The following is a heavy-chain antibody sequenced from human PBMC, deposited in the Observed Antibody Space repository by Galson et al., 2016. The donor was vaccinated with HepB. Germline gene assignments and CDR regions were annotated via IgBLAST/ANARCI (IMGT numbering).Heavy chain of an antibody. CDR1: GFSLNTRGMC. Sequence: PALVTPTQTLTLTCTFSGFSLNTRGMCVTWIRQPPGKALEWLALIDFDGDKFYNTSLRPRLTISTDTSKTQVVLTMTNMDPMDTATYYCARGTWFVSFYFDSWGQGTPVTVSS. CDR2: IDFDGDK. V-gene: IGHV2-70*01. CDR3: ARGTWFVSFYFDS. J-gene: IGHJ4*02. D-gene: IGHD3-10*01.